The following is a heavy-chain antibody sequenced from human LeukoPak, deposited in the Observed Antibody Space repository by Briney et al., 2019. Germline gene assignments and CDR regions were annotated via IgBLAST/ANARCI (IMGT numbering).Heavy chain of an antibody. CDR2: ISSSSAYT. CDR3: VRDFPGGSSVDY. J-gene: IGHJ4*02. D-gene: IGHD6-6*01. V-gene: IGHV3-21*01. Sequence: GGSLRLSCAASGFTFSTYSMNWVRQAPGKGLEWVSSISSSSAYTYYADSAKGRFTISRDNTKNSLYLQMHSLRAEDTAVYYCVRDFPGGSSVDYWGQGTLVTVSS. CDR1: GFTFSTYS.